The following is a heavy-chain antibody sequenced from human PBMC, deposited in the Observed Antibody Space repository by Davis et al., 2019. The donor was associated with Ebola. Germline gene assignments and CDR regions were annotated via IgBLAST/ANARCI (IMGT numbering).Heavy chain of an antibody. CDR2: ISSSSSYI. Sequence: GESLKISCAASGFTFSSYSMNWVRQAPGKGLEWVSSISSSSSYIYYADSVKGRFTVSRDNAKSSLSLQMNSLRAEDTAVYYCARELVDTAMVLYYYGMDVWGQGTTVTVSS. D-gene: IGHD5-18*01. V-gene: IGHV3-21*01. CDR3: ARELVDTAMVLYYYGMDV. J-gene: IGHJ6*02. CDR1: GFTFSSYS.